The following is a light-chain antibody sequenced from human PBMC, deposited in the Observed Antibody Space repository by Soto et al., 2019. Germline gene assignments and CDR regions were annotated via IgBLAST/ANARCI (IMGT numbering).Light chain of an antibody. CDR1: QTVNSDY. Sequence: EIVVTHAPGTLSLSPWETATLSCRASQTVNSDYLAWFQQRTGQAPRLLIFATSRRATDIPDRFSGSGSGTDFALTISRLEPDDFAVYYCHQHGSSPNTFGQGTKVDIK. CDR3: HQHGSSPNT. J-gene: IGKJ2*01. V-gene: IGKV3-20*01. CDR2: ATS.